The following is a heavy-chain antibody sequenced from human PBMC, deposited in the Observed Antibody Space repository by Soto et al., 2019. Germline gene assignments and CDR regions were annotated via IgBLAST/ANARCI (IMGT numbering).Heavy chain of an antibody. CDR1: GFTFSSYA. CDR3: AGDREWELLPHAFDI. D-gene: IGHD1-26*01. J-gene: IGHJ3*02. CDR2: ISYDGSNK. Sequence: QVQLVESGGGVVQPGRSLRLSCAASGFTFSSYAMHWVRQAPGKGLEWVAVISYDGSNKYYADSVKGRFTISRDNSKNTLYLQKNSLRAEDTAVYYCAGDREWELLPHAFDIWGQGTMVTVSS. V-gene: IGHV3-30-3*01.